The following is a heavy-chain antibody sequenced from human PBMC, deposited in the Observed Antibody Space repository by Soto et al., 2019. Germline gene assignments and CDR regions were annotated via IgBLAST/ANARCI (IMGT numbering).Heavy chain of an antibody. V-gene: IGHV1-2*02. D-gene: IGHD1-1*01. CDR3: AREGIATTGSGAHDS. CDR2: INPNSGDT. Sequence: ASVKVSCKASGYTFTGYYMHWVRQAPGQGLERMGWINPNSGDTHFAQKFQGRVTMTSDTSISTAYMELSRLRSDDTAVYYCAREGIATTGSGAHDSWGQGTLVTVSS. CDR1: GYTFTGYY. J-gene: IGHJ4*02.